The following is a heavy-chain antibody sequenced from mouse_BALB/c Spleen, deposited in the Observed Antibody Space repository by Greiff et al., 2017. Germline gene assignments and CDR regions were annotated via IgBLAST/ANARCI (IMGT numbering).Heavy chain of an antibody. CDR1: GFTFSSYG. CDR2: ISSGGSYT. V-gene: IGHV5-6*02. J-gene: IGHJ4*01. D-gene: IGHD1-1*01. CDR3: ASLTTVVATGAMDY. Sequence: EVKVEESGGDLVKPGGSLKLSCAASGFTFSSYGMSWVRQTPDKRLEWVATISSGGSYTYYPDSVKGRFPISRDNAKNTLYLQMRSLKSEDTAMYYCASLTTVVATGAMDYWGQGTSVTVAS.